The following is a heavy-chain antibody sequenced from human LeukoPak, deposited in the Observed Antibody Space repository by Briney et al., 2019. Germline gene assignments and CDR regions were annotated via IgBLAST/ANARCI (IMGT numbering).Heavy chain of an antibody. V-gene: IGHV1-46*01. CDR2: INPSGGST. J-gene: IGHJ6*02. CDR1: GYTFTSYY. CDR3: ARDANTVAFSYYCYGMDV. D-gene: IGHD4-11*01. Sequence: ASVKVSCKASGYTFTSYYMHWVRQAPGQGLEWMGIINPSGGSTSYAQKFQGRVTMTRDTSTSTVYMELSSLRSEDTAVYYCARDANTVAFSYYCYGMDVWGQGTTVTVSS.